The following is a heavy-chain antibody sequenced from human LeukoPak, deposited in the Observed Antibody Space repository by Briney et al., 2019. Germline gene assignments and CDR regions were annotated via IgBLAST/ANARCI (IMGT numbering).Heavy chain of an antibody. J-gene: IGHJ3*02. V-gene: IGHV3-15*01. Sequence: GGSLRLSCAASGFTFSNAWMSWVRQAPGKGLEWVGRIKSKTDGGTTDYAAPVKGRFTISRDDSKNTLYLQMNSLKTEDTAVYYCTTITGSYHDAFDIWGQGTMVTVSS. CDR1: GFTFSNAW. CDR2: IKSKTDGGTT. CDR3: TTITGSYHDAFDI. D-gene: IGHD1-20*01.